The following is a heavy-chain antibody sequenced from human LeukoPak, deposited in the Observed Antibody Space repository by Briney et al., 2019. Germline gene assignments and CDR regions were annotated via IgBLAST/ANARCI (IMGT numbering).Heavy chain of an antibody. CDR2: ISSNGDKT. V-gene: IGHV3-64*01. J-gene: IGHJ4*02. D-gene: IGHD5-18*01. Sequence: GGSLRLSCTVSGFTFSSYAVYWVRQAPGKGLEYVSAISSNGDKTYYANSVKGRFTISRDNSKNTLYLQMGSLRDEDMAVYYCARSLRAGYGLLGSWGQGTQVVVSS. CDR3: ARSLRAGYGLLGS. CDR1: GFTFSSYA.